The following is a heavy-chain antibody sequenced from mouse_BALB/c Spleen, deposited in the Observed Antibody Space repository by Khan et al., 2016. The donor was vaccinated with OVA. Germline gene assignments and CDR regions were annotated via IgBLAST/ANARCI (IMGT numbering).Heavy chain of an antibody. J-gene: IGHJ3*01. CDR1: GYTFTDYS. Sequence: VQLQQSGPEVVKPGASVKMSCRAPGYTFTDYSLDWVKQSHGKSLEWIGYIFPNTGDTVYNQKFKTKATLTVNISSSTAHMELRSLTSEDSAVYYCARSGYGSFAYWGQGTLVTVSA. D-gene: IGHD1-2*01. CDR3: ARSGYGSFAY. CDR2: IFPNTGDT. V-gene: IGHV1S29*02.